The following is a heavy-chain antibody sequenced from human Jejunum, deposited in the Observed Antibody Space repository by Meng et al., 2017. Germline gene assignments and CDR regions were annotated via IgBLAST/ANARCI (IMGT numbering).Heavy chain of an antibody. V-gene: IGHV3-30*01. J-gene: IGHJ4*02. D-gene: IGHD5-18*01. Sequence: GESLKISCAASGFTFSRYAMHWVRQAPGKGLEWVAVISFDGSQYYADSVKGRFTIARDISKNTLYLQMNSLRPEDTAIYYWARDFTTSGYIFGHKDYWGQGTQVTVSS. CDR1: GFTFSRYA. CDR2: ISFDGSQ. CDR3: ARDFTTSGYIFGHKDY.